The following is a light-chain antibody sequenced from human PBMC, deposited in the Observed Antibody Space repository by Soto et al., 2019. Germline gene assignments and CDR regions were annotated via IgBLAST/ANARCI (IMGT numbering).Light chain of an antibody. CDR3: LQRSGWPWT. V-gene: IGKV3-11*01. Sequence: EIVLTQSPATLSLSPGERATLSCRASQSVSSYLAWYQQKPGQAPRLLIYDASNRATDIPARFSGSGSGTDFNLTISSLEPEDFAVYYCLQRSGWPWTFGQGTKVEIK. CDR2: DAS. CDR1: QSVSSY. J-gene: IGKJ1*01.